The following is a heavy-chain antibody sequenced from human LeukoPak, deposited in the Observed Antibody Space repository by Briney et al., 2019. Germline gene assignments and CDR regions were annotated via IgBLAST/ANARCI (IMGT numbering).Heavy chain of an antibody. CDR2: IKSNSDGGTA. J-gene: IGHJ5*02. D-gene: IGHD3-10*01. CDR1: GITFSYAW. CDR3: TTGRGAMTS. V-gene: IGHV3-15*01. Sequence: PGGSLRLSCAASGITFSYAWMSWVRQSPGMGLEWIGRIKSNSDGGTADYAAPVKGRFTISRDDSKNTLYLQMNSLKTEDTAVYYCTTGRGAMTSWGQGTLVTVSS.